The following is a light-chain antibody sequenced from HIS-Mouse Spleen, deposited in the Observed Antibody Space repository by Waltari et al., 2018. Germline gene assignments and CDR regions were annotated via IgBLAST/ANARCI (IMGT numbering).Light chain of an antibody. J-gene: IGLJ3*02. CDR3: CSYAGSSTLV. V-gene: IGLV2-23*01. CDR1: SSDVGSYNL. CDR2: EGS. Sequence: QSALTQPASVSGSPGQSITISCTGTSSDVGSYNLVSWYQQHPGKAPNLMIYEGSKRPSGVSNLFSGSKSGNTASLTISGLQAEDEADYYCCSYAGSSTLVFGGGTKLTVL.